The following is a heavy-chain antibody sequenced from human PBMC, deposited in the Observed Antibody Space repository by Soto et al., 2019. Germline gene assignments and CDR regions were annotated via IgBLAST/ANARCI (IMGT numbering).Heavy chain of an antibody. D-gene: IGHD6-19*01. J-gene: IGHJ4*02. CDR1: GFTFSSYA. V-gene: IGHV3-30*04. CDR3: ASSTGYSSGWYLDY. Sequence: GGSLRLSCAASGFTFSSYAMHWVRQAPGKGLEWVAVISYDGSNKYYADSVKGRFTISRDNSKNTLYLQMNSLRAEDTAVYYCASSTGYSSGWYLDYWGQGTLVTVSS. CDR2: ISYDGSNK.